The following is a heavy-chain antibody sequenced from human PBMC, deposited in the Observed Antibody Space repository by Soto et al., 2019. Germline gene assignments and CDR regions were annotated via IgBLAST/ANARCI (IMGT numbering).Heavy chain of an antibody. CDR1: GFTFSSYA. V-gene: IGHV3-23*01. CDR3: ANPPVSSGWYVSY. Sequence: EVQLLESGGGLVQPGGSLRLSCAASGFTFSSYAMSWVHQAPGKGLEWVSAISGSGGSTYYADSVKGRFTISRDNSKNTLYLQMNSLRAEDTAVYYCANPPVSSGWYVSYWGQGTLVTVSS. CDR2: ISGSGGST. J-gene: IGHJ4*02. D-gene: IGHD6-19*01.